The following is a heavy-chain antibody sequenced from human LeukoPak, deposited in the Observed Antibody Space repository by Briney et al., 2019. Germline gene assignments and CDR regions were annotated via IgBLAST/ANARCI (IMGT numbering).Heavy chain of an antibody. V-gene: IGHV1-69*02. CDR1: GGTFSSYT. Sequence: EASVKVSCKASGGTFSSYTISWVRQAPGQGHEWMGRIIPILGIANYAQKFQGRVTITADKSKNTAYMELSSLRSEDTAVYYCARVGPGIVGATNYWGQGTLVTVSS. D-gene: IGHD1-26*01. J-gene: IGHJ4*02. CDR2: IIPILGIA. CDR3: ARVGPGIVGATNY.